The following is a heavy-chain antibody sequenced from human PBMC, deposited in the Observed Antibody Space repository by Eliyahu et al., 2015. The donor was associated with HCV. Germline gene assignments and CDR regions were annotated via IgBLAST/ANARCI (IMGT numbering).Heavy chain of an antibody. CDR3: ARDGYSSGLPHS. Sequence: EVQLVESGGVLVHPGGSXRLSCAASVFXFANHWMSWVRQAPGKGLEWXANIXPDGSXQFYVDSVKGRFTISRDNAKNSLYLQMNRLRAEDTGMYYCARDGYSSGLPHSWGQGTLVTVSS. D-gene: IGHD6-19*01. J-gene: IGHJ4*02. CDR1: VFXFANHW. CDR2: IXPDGSXQ. V-gene: IGHV3-7*01.